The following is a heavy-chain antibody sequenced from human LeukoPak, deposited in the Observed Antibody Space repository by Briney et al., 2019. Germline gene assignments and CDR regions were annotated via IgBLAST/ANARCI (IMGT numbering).Heavy chain of an antibody. CDR1: GFTFSDYA. CDR3: ARDPTISGSYSDY. V-gene: IGHV3-30-3*01. D-gene: IGHD1-26*01. J-gene: IGHJ4*02. CDR2: IVFDGSSK. Sequence: GGSLRLSCAASGFTFSDYAMHWVRQAPGKGLEWVAVIVFDGSSKYYAGSVKGRFTISRDNAKNSLYLQMNSLRDEDTAVYYCARDPTISGSYSDYWGQGTLVTVSS.